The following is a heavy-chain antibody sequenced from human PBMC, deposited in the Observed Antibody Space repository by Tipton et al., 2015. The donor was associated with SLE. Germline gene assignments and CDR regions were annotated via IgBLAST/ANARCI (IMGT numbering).Heavy chain of an antibody. V-gene: IGHV4-34*01. CDR3: ASTGYYYGSGYY. CDR1: GGSFSGYY. Sequence: TLSLTCAVYGGSFSGYYWSWIRQPPGKGLEWIGEISHTGSTNYNPSLKSRVTISVDTSKNQFSLKLSSVTAADTAVYYCASTGYYYGSGYYWGQGTLVTVSS. J-gene: IGHJ4*02. D-gene: IGHD3-10*01. CDR2: ISHTGST.